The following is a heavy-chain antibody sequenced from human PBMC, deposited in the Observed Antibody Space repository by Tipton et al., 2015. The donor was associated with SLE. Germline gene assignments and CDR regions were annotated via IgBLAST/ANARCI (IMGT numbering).Heavy chain of an antibody. D-gene: IGHD2-2*01. J-gene: IGHJ6*02. CDR1: GASMTGSYS. CDR3: ARGCSSTTCEPFDYFGLDV. V-gene: IGHV4-30-2*01. Sequence: TLSLTCTVSGASMTGSYSWSWLRQPPGKVIEWLGYIYDVGSPNYNPSLKSRVTMSLDTSKNQFSLKLTSVTAADTAVYFCARGCSSTTCEPFDYFGLDVWGQGTTVTVSS. CDR2: IYDVGSP.